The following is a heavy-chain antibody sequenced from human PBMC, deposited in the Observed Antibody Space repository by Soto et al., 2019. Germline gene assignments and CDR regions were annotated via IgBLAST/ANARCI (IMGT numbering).Heavy chain of an antibody. D-gene: IGHD6-19*01. Sequence: ASVKVSCKASGYTFTSYDINWVRQATGQGLEWMGWMNPNSGNTGYAQKFQGRVTMTRNTSISTAYMELSSLRSEDTAVYYCATGRRYSSSLRGDAFDIWGQGTMVTVSS. J-gene: IGHJ3*02. CDR3: ATGRRYSSSLRGDAFDI. CDR1: GYTFTSYD. V-gene: IGHV1-8*01. CDR2: MNPNSGNT.